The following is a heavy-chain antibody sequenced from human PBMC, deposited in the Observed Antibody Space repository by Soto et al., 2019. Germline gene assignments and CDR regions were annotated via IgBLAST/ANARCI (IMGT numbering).Heavy chain of an antibody. CDR1: GGTFSSYA. Sequence: SVKVSCKASGGTFSSYAISWVRQAPGQGLEWMGGIIPIFGTANYAQKFQGRVTITADESTSTAYMELSSLRSEDTAVYYCARDRPNKVKPPPHDAFDIWGQGTMVTVS. D-gene: IGHD2-21*01. CDR3: ARDRPNKVKPPPHDAFDI. CDR2: IIPIFGTA. J-gene: IGHJ3*02. V-gene: IGHV1-69*13.